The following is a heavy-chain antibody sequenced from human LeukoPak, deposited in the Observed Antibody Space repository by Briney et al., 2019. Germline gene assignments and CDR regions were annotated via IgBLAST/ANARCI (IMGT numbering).Heavy chain of an antibody. CDR1: GYSISSGSYY. CDR2: IYTSGST. V-gene: IGHV4-61*02. Sequence: SETLSLTCTVSGYSISSGSYYWSWIRQPAGKGLEWIGRIYTSGSTNYNPSLKSRVTISVDTSKNQFSLKLSSVTAADTAVYYCARGGNRFGDPLGYFDYWGQGTLVTVSS. J-gene: IGHJ4*02. CDR3: ARGGNRFGDPLGYFDY. D-gene: IGHD4-23*01.